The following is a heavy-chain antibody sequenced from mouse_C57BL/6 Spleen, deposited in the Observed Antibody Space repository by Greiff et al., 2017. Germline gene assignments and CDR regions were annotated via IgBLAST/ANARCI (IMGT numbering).Heavy chain of an antibody. V-gene: IGHV2-2*01. CDR3: ASPYDYDGAWFAY. D-gene: IGHD2-4*01. CDR1: GFSLTSYG. CDR2: IWSGGST. Sequence: QVHVKQSGPGLVQPSQSLSITCTVSGFSLTSYGVHWVRQSPGKGLEWLGVIWSGGSTDYNAAFISRLSISKDNSKSQVFFKMNSLQADDTAIYYCASPYDYDGAWFAYWGQGTLVTVSA. J-gene: IGHJ3*01.